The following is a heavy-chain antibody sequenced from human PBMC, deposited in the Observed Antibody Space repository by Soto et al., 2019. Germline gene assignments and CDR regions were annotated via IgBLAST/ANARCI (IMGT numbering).Heavy chain of an antibody. CDR3: ARDGGRPKHHMVPDYTLDY. CDR1: GGSISSGGYY. CDR2: IYYSGST. D-gene: IGHD3-10*01. J-gene: IGHJ4*02. V-gene: IGHV4-31*03. Sequence: QVQLQESGPGLVKPSQTLSLTCTVSGGSISSGGYYWSWIRQHPGKGLEWIGYIYYSGSTYYNPSLKSRVTISVDTSKNQFSLKLSSVTAADTAVYYCARDGGRPKHHMVPDYTLDYWGQGTLVTVSS.